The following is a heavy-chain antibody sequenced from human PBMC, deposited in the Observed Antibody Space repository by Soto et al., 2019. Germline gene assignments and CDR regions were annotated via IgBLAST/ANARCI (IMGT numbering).Heavy chain of an antibody. D-gene: IGHD6-13*01. V-gene: IGHV3-11*05. J-gene: IGHJ6*02. Sequence: QVQLVESGGGLVKPGGSLRLSCAASGFTFSDYYMSWIRQAPGKGLEWVSYISSSSSYTNYADSVKGRFTISRDNAKNSXXLQMNSLRAEDTAVYYCARDRQSSRRYHYYYGMDVWGQGTTVTVSS. CDR2: ISSSSSYT. CDR1: GFTFSDYY. CDR3: ARDRQSSRRYHYYYGMDV.